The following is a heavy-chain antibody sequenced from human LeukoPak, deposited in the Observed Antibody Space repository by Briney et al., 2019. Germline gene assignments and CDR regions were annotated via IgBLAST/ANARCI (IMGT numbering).Heavy chain of an antibody. V-gene: IGHV1-3*01. D-gene: IGHD2-15*01. CDR2: INAGNGNT. CDR1: GYTFTSYA. Sequence: GASVKVSCKASGYTFTSYAMHWVRQAPGQRLEWMGWINAGNGNTKYSQKFQGRVTITRDTSASTAYMELSSLRSEDTAVYYCARGAAGDIYYYYGMDVWGQGTTVTVSS. CDR3: ARGAAGDIYYYYGMDV. J-gene: IGHJ6*02.